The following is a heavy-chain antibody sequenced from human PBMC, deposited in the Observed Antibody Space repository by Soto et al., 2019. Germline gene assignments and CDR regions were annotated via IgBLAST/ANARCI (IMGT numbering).Heavy chain of an antibody. CDR1: GGTFSTYA. CDR2: IIPIFGTA. CDR3: ARTGEVATTSTFDY. J-gene: IGHJ4*02. Sequence: SVKVSCKASGGTFSTYAISWVRQAPGQGLEWMGGIIPIFGTANCAQKFQARVTITADESTSTAYMELSSLRSEDTAVYYCARTGEVATTSTFDYWGQGTLVTVSS. V-gene: IGHV1-69*13. D-gene: IGHD5-12*01.